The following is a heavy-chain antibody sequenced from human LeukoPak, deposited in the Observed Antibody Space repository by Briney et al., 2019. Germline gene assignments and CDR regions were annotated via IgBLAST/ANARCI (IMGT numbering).Heavy chain of an antibody. CDR1: GFTFSSYA. J-gene: IGHJ4*02. CDR2: ISYDGSNK. V-gene: IGHV3-30*14. CDR3: AREWRYTGYSSGWETGNFDY. Sequence: GGSLRLSCAASGFTFSSYAMHWVRQAPGKGLEWVAVISYDGSNKYYADSVKGRFTISRDNSKNTLYLQMNSLRAEDTAVYYCAREWRYTGYSSGWETGNFDYWGQGTLVTVSS. D-gene: IGHD6-19*01.